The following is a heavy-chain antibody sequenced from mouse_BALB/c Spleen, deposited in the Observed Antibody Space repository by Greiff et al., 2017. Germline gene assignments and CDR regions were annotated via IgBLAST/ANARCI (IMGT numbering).Heavy chain of an antibody. CDR2: IRSKSNNYAT. J-gene: IGHJ1*01. Sequence: EVKLVESGGGFVQPKGSLKLSCAASGFTFNSYAMHWVCQAPGKGLEWVARIRSKSNNYATYYADSVKDRFTISRDDSQSMLYLQMNNLKTEDTAMYYCVREGITTNSWYFDVWGAGTTVTVSS. V-gene: IGHV10-3*03. CDR1: GFTFNSYA. CDR3: VREGITTNSWYFDV. D-gene: IGHD1-1*01.